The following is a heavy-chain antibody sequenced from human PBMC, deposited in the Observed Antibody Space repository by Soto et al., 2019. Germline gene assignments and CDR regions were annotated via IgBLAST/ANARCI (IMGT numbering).Heavy chain of an antibody. Sequence: GGSLRLSCAASGFTFSSYGMHWVRQAPGKGLEWVAVIWYDGSNKYYADSVKGRFTISRDNSKNTLYLQMNSLRAEDTAVYYCARDLNAKGMDVWGQGTTVTVSS. CDR1: GFTFSSYG. CDR3: ARDLNAKGMDV. V-gene: IGHV3-33*01. CDR2: IWYDGSNK. J-gene: IGHJ6*02.